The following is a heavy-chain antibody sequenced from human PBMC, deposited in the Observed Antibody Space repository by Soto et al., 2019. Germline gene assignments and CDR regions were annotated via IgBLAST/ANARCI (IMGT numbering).Heavy chain of an antibody. V-gene: IGHV1-18*04. D-gene: IGHD3-10*01. CDR2: ISVYSGNT. CDR3: ARAGTHYYGSGDY. CDR1: GYTFASYG. J-gene: IGHJ4*02. Sequence: QVQLVQSGAEVKKPGASVKVSCKASGYTFASYGISWVRQAPGQGLEWMGWISVYSGNTYYAQNLQDRVTMTTDTSTSTGYMELRSLRSDDTAVYYCARAGTHYYGSGDYWGQGTLVTVSS.